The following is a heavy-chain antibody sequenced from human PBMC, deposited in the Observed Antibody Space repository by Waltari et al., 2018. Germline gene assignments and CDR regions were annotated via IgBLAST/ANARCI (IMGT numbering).Heavy chain of an antibody. V-gene: IGHV1-8*03. CDR3: ARGWWLAFDY. Sequence: VQLVESGGGLVKPGGSLRLSCAASGFTFSSYSMNWVRQATGQGLEWMGGMNPNSGNTGYAQKFQGRVTITRNTSISTAYMELSSLRSEDTAVYYCARGWWLAFDYWGQGTLVTVSS. J-gene: IGHJ4*02. CDR2: MNPNSGNT. D-gene: IGHD2-15*01. CDR1: GFTFSSYS.